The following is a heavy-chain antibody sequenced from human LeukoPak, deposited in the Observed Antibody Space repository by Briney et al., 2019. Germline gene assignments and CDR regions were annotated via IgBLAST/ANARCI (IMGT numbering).Heavy chain of an antibody. CDR3: ARGLTEAGE. CDR2: ICYDGSNT. V-gene: IGHV3-33*01. D-gene: IGHD1-14*01. Sequence: GVCVRLSCAASGHNYRNYCMHGAPHAPGKGLEGVAIICYDGSNTYCADVEKGRFTICRDNSKNTLYREMKTQRTEDTAVYYCARGLTEAGEWGEGPLLTV. J-gene: IGHJ4*02. CDR1: GHNYRNYC.